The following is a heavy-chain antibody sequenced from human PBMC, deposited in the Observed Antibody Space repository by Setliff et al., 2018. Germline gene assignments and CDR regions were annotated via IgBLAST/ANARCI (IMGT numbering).Heavy chain of an antibody. J-gene: IGHJ4*02. D-gene: IGHD4-17*01. CDR3: ARAPAHDYADYMFMTTMGYYFDY. CDR2: IKQDGSEK. CDR1: GFTFSSYW. V-gene: IGHV3-7*01. Sequence: PGGSLRLSCAASGFTFSSYWMSWVRQAPGKGLEWVANIKQDGSEKYHADSVKGRFTIPRDNAKNSLYLQMTSLRAEDTAVYYCARAPAHDYADYMFMTTMGYYFDYWGQGTLVTVSS.